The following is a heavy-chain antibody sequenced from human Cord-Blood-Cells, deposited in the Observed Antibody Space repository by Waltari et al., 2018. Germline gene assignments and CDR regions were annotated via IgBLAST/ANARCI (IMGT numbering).Heavy chain of an antibody. V-gene: IGHV4-39*07. CDR1: GGSISSSSYY. Sequence: QLQLQESGPGLVKPSETLSLTCTVSGGSISSSSYYWGWIRQPPGRGLAWSGSIYYSGSTYYNPSLKSRVTISVDTSKNQFSLKLSSVTAADTAVYYCASSIAAAGPSNYWGQGTLVTVSS. D-gene: IGHD6-13*01. CDR2: IYYSGST. CDR3: ASSIAAAGPSNY. J-gene: IGHJ4*02.